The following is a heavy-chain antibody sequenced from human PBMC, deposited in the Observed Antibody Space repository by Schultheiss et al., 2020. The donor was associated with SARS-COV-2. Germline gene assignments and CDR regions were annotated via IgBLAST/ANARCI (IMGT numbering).Heavy chain of an antibody. CDR2: ISYDGTIT. J-gene: IGHJ3*01. D-gene: IGHD7-27*01. CDR1: GFTFSRFG. Sequence: GGSLRLSCAASGFTFSRFGMHWVRQAPGKGLEWMATISYDGTITYYADSVKGRFTMSRDNSRNTLYLQMHILRPEDTAVYYCAKGAEAGDDAFDLWGQGTLVTVSS. V-gene: IGHV3-30*18. CDR3: AKGAEAGDDAFDL.